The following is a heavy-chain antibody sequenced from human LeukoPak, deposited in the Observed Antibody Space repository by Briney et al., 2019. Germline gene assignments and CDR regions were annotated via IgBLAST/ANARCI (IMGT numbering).Heavy chain of an antibody. CDR3: ARAFPLAAAVGVYYYYMDV. D-gene: IGHD6-13*01. V-gene: IGHV1-69*04. J-gene: IGHJ6*03. CDR1: GGTFSSYA. CDR2: IIPILGIA. Sequence: GASVKVSCKASGGTFSSYAISWVRQAPGQGLEWMGRIIPILGIANYAQKFQGRVTITADKSTSTAYMELSSLRSEDTAVYYCARAFPLAAAVGVYYYYMDVWGKGTTVTVSS.